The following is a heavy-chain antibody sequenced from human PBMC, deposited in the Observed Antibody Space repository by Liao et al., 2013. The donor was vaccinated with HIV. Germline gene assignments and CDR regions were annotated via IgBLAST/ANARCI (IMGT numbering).Heavy chain of an antibody. J-gene: IGHJ3*02. CDR3: ARAYYYGSGMAGAFDI. D-gene: IGHD3-10*01. Sequence: QVQLQESGPGLVKPSETLSLTCTVSGGSISPYYWSWIRQPPGKALEWIGFIHYRGTTNYNPSFNSRVTISVDTSKNQFSLKLTSLTAADTAVYYCARAYYYGSGMAGAFDIWGQGTMVTVSS. CDR2: IHYRGTT. V-gene: IGHV4-59*01. CDR1: GGSISPYY.